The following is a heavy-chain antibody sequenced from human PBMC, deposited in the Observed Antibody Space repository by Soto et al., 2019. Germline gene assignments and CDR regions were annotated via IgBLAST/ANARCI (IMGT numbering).Heavy chain of an antibody. CDR3: ARMASFGTLHWFDP. V-gene: IGHV1-8*02. CDR1: GDTFINYD. Sequence: ASVKVSCEASGDTFINYDLRWVRQATGQGLEWMGWMNPGSGKTGYANKFQGRVTMTRDASTSTAHLELSSLTSEDTAVYYCARMASFGTLHWFDPWGQGTLVTVSS. J-gene: IGHJ5*02. CDR2: MNPGSGKT. D-gene: IGHD3-10*01.